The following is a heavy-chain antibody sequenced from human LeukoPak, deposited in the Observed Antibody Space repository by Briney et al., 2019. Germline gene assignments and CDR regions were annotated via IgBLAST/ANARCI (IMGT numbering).Heavy chain of an antibody. CDR1: GFTFSSYE. Sequence: GGSLRLSCAASGFTFSSYEMNWVRQAPGKGLEWVSSISSSSSYIYYADSVKGRFTISRDNAKNSLYLQMNSLRAEDTAVYYCARVQSSSRYDAFDIWGQGTMVTVSS. J-gene: IGHJ3*02. CDR2: ISSSSSYI. V-gene: IGHV3-21*01. D-gene: IGHD2-2*01. CDR3: ARVQSSSRYDAFDI.